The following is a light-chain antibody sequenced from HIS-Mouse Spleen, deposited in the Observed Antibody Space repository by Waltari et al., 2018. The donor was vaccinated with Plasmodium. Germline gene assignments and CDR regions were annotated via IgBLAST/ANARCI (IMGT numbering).Light chain of an antibody. J-gene: IGLJ2*01. CDR3: SSYAGSNNVV. CDR2: EVS. V-gene: IGLV2-8*01. Sequence: QSALTQPPSASGSPGQSVTISCTGTSSDVGGYNYVSWYQQHPGQAPKLMIYEVSKRPAGVRDRFSGSKSGNTASLTVSGLQAEDEADYYCSSYAGSNNVVFGGGTKLTVL. CDR1: SSDVGGYNY.